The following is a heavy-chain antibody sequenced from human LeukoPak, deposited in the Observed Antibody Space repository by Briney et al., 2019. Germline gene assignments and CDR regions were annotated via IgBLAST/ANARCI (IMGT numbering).Heavy chain of an antibody. CDR1: RFTFSSYS. CDR2: ISSSSSYI. Sequence: GGSLRLSCAASRFTFSSYSLNWVRQAPGKGLEWVSSISSSSSYIYYADSVKGRFTISRDNAKNSLYLQMNSLRAEDTAVYYCAKDLRYSGSPRAFDFWGQGTVVTVSS. CDR3: AKDLRYSGSPRAFDF. D-gene: IGHD1-26*01. J-gene: IGHJ3*01. V-gene: IGHV3-21*04.